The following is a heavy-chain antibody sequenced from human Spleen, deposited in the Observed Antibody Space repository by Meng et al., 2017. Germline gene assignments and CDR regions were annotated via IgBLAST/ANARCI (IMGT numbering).Heavy chain of an antibody. CDR3: AVRDYYDSSGYYAR. V-gene: IGHV1-69*05. CDR2: IIPIFGTA. J-gene: IGHJ4*02. D-gene: IGHD3-22*01. CDR1: GGTFSSYA. Sequence: SVKVSCKASGGTFSSYAISWVRQAPGQGLEWMGGIIPIFGTANYAQKFQGRVTITTDESTSTAYMELSSLRSEDTAVYYCAVRDYYDSSGYYARWGQGTLVTVSS.